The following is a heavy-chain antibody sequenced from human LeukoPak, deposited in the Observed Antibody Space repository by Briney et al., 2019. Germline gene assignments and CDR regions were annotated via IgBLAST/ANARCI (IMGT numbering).Heavy chain of an antibody. CDR2: TYYSGST. Sequence: PSETLSLTCTVSGGSISSYYWSWIRQPPGKGLEWIGYTYYSGSTNYNPSLKSRVTISVDTSKDQFSLKLSSVTAADTAVYYCARGDYSSSWYDYWGQGTLVTVSS. CDR3: ARGDYSSSWYDY. D-gene: IGHD6-13*01. V-gene: IGHV4-59*01. J-gene: IGHJ4*02. CDR1: GGSISSYY.